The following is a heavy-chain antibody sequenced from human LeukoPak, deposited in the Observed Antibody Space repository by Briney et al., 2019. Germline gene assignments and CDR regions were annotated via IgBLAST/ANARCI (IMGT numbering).Heavy chain of an antibody. Sequence: GASVKVSCKASGYTFTGYYMHWVRQAPGQGLEWMGWINPNSGGTNYAQKFQGRVTMTRDTSISTAYMELSRLRSDDTAVYYCARTARYFDWSYDYWVQGTLVTVSS. CDR3: ARTARYFDWSYDY. J-gene: IGHJ4*02. CDR1: GYTFTGYY. V-gene: IGHV1-2*02. CDR2: INPNSGGT. D-gene: IGHD3-9*01.